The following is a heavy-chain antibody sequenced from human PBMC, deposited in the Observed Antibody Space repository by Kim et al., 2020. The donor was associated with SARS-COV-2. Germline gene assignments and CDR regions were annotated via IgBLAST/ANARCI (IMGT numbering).Heavy chain of an antibody. D-gene: IGHD5-18*01. V-gene: IGHV2-5*02. CDR1: GFSLSDSGVG. CDR3: LYSNVYF. J-gene: IGHJ4*01. CDR2: IYWDGDE. Sequence: SGPTLVNPSQTLTLTCSFSGFSLSDSGVGVGWVRQPPGKPLEWLDSIYWDGDEPLSSSLTNRLTITNDTFRDQVVLTVATVGPGDPAIYSCLYSNVYF.